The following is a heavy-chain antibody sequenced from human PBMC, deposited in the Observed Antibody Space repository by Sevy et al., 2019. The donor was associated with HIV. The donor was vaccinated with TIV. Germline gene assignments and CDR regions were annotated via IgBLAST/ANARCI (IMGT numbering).Heavy chain of an antibody. CDR2: IIPILGIA. D-gene: IGHD1-26*01. CDR1: GGTFSSYA. Sequence: ASVKVSCKASGGTFSSYAISWVRQAPGQGLEWMGGIIPILGIANYAQKFQGRVTITADKSTSTAYMELSSLRSEDTAVYYCARGGGSYFVDTRGFNAFDIWGQGTMVTVSS. V-gene: IGHV1-69*10. CDR3: ARGGGSYFVDTRGFNAFDI. J-gene: IGHJ3*02.